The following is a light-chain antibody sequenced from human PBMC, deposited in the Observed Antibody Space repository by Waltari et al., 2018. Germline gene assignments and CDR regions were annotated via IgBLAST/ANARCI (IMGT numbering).Light chain of an antibody. V-gene: IGKV1-39*01. CDR3: QQSYSPLYT. J-gene: IGKJ2*01. CDR2: AAY. Sequence: DIQMTQSPSSLSASLGDRVTITCRASQSISGYLNRYQQKSGKAPKLLIYAAYTLLSGVPSRFRGSGSGTVFTLTITSLQPEDFATYYCQQSYSPLYTFGQGTKLEIE. CDR1: QSISGY.